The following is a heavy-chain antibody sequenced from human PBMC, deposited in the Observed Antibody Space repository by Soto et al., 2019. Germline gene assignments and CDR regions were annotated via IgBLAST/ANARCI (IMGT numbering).Heavy chain of an antibody. CDR2: ISAYNGNT. CDR3: ARVKESGSYRFDY. V-gene: IGHV1-18*01. J-gene: IGHJ4*02. Sequence: ASVKVSCKASGYTFTSYGISWVRQAPGQGLEWMGWISAYNGNTNYAQKLQGRVTMTTDKSTSTGYMELRRLRSDDTAVYYCARVKESGSYRFDYWGQGTLVTVSS. CDR1: GYTFTSYG. D-gene: IGHD6-19*01.